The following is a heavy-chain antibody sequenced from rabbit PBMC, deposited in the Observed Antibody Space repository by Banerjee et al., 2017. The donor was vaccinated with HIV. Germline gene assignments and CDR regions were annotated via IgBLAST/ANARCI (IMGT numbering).Heavy chain of an antibody. CDR1: GLDFSSSYW. D-gene: IGHD1-1*01. CDR2: IYSGDTT. Sequence: QQQLEESGGGLVKPGGTLTLTCKASGLDFSSSYWICRVRQAPEKGLEWIGCIYSGDTTYYANWAKGRFTISKTSSTTVDLKMTSLTAADTATYFCARWQSGCNVNLWGPGTLVTVS. V-gene: IGHV1S45*01. J-gene: IGHJ4*01. CDR3: ARWQSGCNVNL.